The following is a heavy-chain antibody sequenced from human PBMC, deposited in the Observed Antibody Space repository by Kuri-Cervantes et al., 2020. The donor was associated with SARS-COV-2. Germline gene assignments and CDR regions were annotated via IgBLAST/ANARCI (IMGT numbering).Heavy chain of an antibody. D-gene: IGHD4-17*01. CDR2: FNRDGTST. CDR3: ARDFLRVSYGDYVRRREVDY. J-gene: IGHJ4*02. CDR1: GFTFSRYW. Sequence: ESLKIPCAASGFTFSRYWMHWVRQAPGKGLVWVSRFNRDGTSTSYADSVKGRFTISRDNAKNTLYLQMNSLRAEDTAVYYCARDFLRVSYGDYVRRREVDYWGQGTLVTVSS. V-gene: IGHV3-74*01.